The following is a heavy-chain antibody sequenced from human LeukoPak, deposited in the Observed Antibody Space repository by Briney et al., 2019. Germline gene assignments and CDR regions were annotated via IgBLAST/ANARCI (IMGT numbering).Heavy chain of an antibody. CDR1: GYNFGTYW. D-gene: IGHD2-15*01. Sequence: GGALEISWRGSGYNFGTYWIGWGRQVPGKGVGGGGSIDPGNCDNIYSPSFQGQVTISADKSIRTAYLQWSSLKASDTAMYYCATTGYVNDAFDIWGQGTMVTVSS. CDR3: ATTGYVNDAFDI. J-gene: IGHJ3*02. V-gene: IGHV5-51*01. CDR2: IDPGNCDN.